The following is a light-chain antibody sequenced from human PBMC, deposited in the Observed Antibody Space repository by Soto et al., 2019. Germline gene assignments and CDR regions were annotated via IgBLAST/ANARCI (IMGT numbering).Light chain of an antibody. V-gene: IGKV1-5*01. Sequence: DIQMTQSPSTLSASVGDRVNITCRASQSISSWVAWYQQKPGKAPKLLIYDASSLGSGVPSRFSGSGSGTEFILAVSSLHPDDCATYYCQEYNSYSPAFGQGTKVEIK. J-gene: IGKJ1*01. CDR1: QSISSW. CDR2: DAS. CDR3: QEYNSYSPA.